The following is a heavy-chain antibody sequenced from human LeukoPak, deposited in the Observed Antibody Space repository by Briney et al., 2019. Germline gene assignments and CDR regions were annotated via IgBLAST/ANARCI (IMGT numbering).Heavy chain of an antibody. D-gene: IGHD3-22*01. J-gene: IGHJ4*01. CDR1: GFTFSSYA. V-gene: IGHV3-23*01. CDR2: ISGSGGST. CDR3: AKTNHYSDSSGYPIDY. Sequence: QTGGSLRLSCAAPGFTFSSYAMSWVRQAPGKGLEWVSAISGSGGSTYYADSVKGRFTISRDNSKNTLYLQMNSLRAEDTAVYYCAKTNHYSDSSGYPIDYRGHGTLVTVSS.